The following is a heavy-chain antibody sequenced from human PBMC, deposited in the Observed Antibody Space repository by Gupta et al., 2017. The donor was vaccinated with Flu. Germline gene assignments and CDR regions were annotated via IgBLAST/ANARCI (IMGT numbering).Heavy chain of an antibody. CDR3: ARALGYCSGGSCYPLGY. D-gene: IGHD2-15*01. Sequence: GKGLLWVSRINSDGSITSYADPVKGRFTISRDNVKNTLYLEMNNLRAEDTAVYYCARALGYCSGGSCYPLGYWGQGTLVTVSS. CDR2: INSDGSIT. J-gene: IGHJ4*02. V-gene: IGHV3-74*01.